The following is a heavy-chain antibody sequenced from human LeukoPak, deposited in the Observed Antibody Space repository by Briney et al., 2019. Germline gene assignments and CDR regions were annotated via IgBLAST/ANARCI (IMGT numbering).Heavy chain of an antibody. V-gene: IGHV3-23*01. CDR3: GKVPAAYNWFDP. CDR2: ISGSGGST. Sequence: PGGSLRLSCAASGFTFSSYAMSCVRQAPGKGLEWVSAISGSGGSTYYADSVKGQFIISRDNSKNTLYLQMNSLRAEDTAVYYCGKVPAAYNWFDPWGQGTLVTVSS. CDR1: GFTFSSYA. J-gene: IGHJ5*02. D-gene: IGHD2-2*01.